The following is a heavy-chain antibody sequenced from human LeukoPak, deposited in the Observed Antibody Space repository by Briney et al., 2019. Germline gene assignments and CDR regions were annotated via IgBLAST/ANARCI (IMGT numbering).Heavy chain of an antibody. D-gene: IGHD5-12*01. CDR3: ARKYGGYADY. CDR1: RFTFSSYS. V-gene: IGHV3-48*02. J-gene: IGHJ4*02. Sequence: GGSLRLSCAASRFTFSSYSMTWVRQAPGKGLEWVSRISGGSSSVYYADSVKGRFTISRDNDKNSLYLQMNSLRDEDTAVYYCARKYGGYADYWGQGTLVTVSS. CDR2: ISGGSSSV.